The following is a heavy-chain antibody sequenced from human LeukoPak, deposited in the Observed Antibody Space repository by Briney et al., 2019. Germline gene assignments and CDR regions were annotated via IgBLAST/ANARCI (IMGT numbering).Heavy chain of an antibody. V-gene: IGHV3-7*03. CDR3: ARDYGSYSFAF. Sequence: GGSLRLSCAASGFTFSSNWMSWVRQAPGKGLEWVANIKPDGSEKYYVDSVKGRFTISRDNAKNSLYLQMNSLRAEDTAVYYCARDYGSYSFAFWGQGTLVTVSS. D-gene: IGHD1-26*01. J-gene: IGHJ4*02. CDR1: GFTFSSNW. CDR2: IKPDGSEK.